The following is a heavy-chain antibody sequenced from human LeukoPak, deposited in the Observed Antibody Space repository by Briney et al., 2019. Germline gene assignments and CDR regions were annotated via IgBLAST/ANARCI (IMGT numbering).Heavy chain of an antibody. V-gene: IGHV4-4*09. D-gene: IGHD2-2*01. CDR3: ARGGSRYQLLNWFDP. CDR1: GVSMSAYQ. J-gene: IGHJ5*02. CDR2: INTKGET. Sequence: SETLSLTCTVSGVSMSAYQWSWVRQSPEKGLEWIGCINTKGETSYNPSLKSRVTTSVDTSKSQFSLKPSSVTAADTAVYYCARGGSRYQLLNWFDPWGQGTLVTVSS.